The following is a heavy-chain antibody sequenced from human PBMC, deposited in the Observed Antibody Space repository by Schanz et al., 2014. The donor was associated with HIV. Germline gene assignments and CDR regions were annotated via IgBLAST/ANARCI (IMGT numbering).Heavy chain of an antibody. D-gene: IGHD1-1*01. CDR2: IWYDGSNK. Sequence: ESGGGLVQPGGSRRLSCAVSGLPFSTSAMSWVRQAPGKGLEWVAVIWYDGSNKYYTDSVKGRFTISRDNAKNTMYLQMNNMTAEATAFYYLAHDPPRQGYYSSAMHVWGQGTTVTVSS. CDR1: GLPFSTSA. V-gene: IGHV3-33*03. J-gene: IGHJ6*02. CDR3: AHDPPRQGYYSSAMHV.